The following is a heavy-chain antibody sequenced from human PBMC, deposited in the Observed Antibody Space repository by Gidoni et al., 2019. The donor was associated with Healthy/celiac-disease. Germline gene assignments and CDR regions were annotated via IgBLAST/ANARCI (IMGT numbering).Heavy chain of an antibody. J-gene: IGHJ3*02. Sequence: EVQLLESGGGLVQPGGSLRLSCAASGFTFSRYAISWVRQAPGKGLEWVSAISGSGGSTYYADSVKGRFTISRDNSKNTLYLQMNSLRAEDTAVYYCAKANYYDSSGYYYFDAFDIWGQGTMVTVSS. CDR3: AKANYYDSSGYYYFDAFDI. D-gene: IGHD3-22*01. CDR1: GFTFSRYA. CDR2: ISGSGGST. V-gene: IGHV3-23*01.